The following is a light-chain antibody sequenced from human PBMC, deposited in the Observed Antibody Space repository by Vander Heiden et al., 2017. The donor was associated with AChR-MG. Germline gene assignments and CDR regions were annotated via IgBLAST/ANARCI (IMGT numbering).Light chain of an antibody. CDR1: QSISSY. V-gene: IGKV1-39*01. J-gene: IGKJ1*01. Sequence: DIQMTQSPSSLSASVGDRVTITCRASQSISSYLNWYQQKPGKAPKLLIYAASSLQSGVPSRFSGSGYGTDFTLTISSRQPEDFAAYYCQQKYSNHPWTFGQGTRVEIK. CDR3: QQKYSNHPWT. CDR2: AAS.